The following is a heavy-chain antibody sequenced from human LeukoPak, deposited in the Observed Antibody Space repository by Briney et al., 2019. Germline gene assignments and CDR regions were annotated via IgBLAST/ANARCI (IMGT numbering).Heavy chain of an antibody. CDR2: INPNSGGT. J-gene: IGHJ4*02. Sequence: GASVKVSCKASGYTFTGYYMHWVRQAPGQGLEWMGWINPNSGGTNYAQKFQGRVTMTRDTSISTAYMELSRLRSDDTAVYYCVRAGKGYSSSWHFDYWGQGTLVTVSS. CDR3: VRAGKGYSSSWHFDY. D-gene: IGHD6-13*01. V-gene: IGHV1-2*02. CDR1: GYTFTGYY.